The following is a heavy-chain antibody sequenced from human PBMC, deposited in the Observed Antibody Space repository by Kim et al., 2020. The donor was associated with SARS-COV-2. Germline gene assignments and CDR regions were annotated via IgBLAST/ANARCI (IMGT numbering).Heavy chain of an antibody. J-gene: IGHJ4*02. Sequence: SNPSLKSRGNISVDTSKNQFSLKVSSVTAADTAVYYCARGFLSSSSVPGYWGQGTLVTVSS. CDR3: ARGFLSSSSVPGY. V-gene: IGHV4-34*01. D-gene: IGHD6-13*01.